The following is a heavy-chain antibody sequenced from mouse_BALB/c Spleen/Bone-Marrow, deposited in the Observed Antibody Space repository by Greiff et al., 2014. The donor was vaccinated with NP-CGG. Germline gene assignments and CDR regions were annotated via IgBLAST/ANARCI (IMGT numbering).Heavy chain of an antibody. CDR2: ISSGGSYT. Sequence: VQLKESGGGLVKPGGSLKLSCAASGFAFSSYDMSWVRQTTEKRLEWVATISSGGSYTYYPDSVKGRFTISRDNARNTLYLQMSSLRSEDTALYYCARPLTGAYFDYWGQGTTLTVSS. V-gene: IGHV5-9*02. J-gene: IGHJ2*01. CDR3: ARPLTGAYFDY. D-gene: IGHD4-1*01. CDR1: GFAFSSYD.